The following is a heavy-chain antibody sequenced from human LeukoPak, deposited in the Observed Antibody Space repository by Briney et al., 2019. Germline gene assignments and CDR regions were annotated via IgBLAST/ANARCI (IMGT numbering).Heavy chain of an antibody. CDR2: IYYSGST. CDR3: ARRTAVGAFDY. D-gene: IGHD6-13*01. J-gene: IGHJ4*02. V-gene: IGHV4-59*08. Sequence: SETLSLTCTVSGVSISDYYWSWIRQPPGKGLEWIGYIYYSGSTNYNPSLKSRVTISVDTSKNQFPLKLSSVTAADTAVYYCARRTAVGAFDYWGQGTLVTVSS. CDR1: GVSISDYY.